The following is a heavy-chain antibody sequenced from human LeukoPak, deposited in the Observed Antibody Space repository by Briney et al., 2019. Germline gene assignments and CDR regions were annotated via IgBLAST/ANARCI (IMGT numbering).Heavy chain of an antibody. CDR3: ARSPGGSNWYLYFDY. V-gene: IGHV4-38-2*01. Sequence: PSETLSLTCAVSGYSFSSGYYWGWIRQPPGKGLEWIGTISHSGSTHYNPSLKSRVTISVDTSKNQFSLKLSSVTAADTAVYYCARSPGGSNWYLYFDYWGQGTLVTVSS. D-gene: IGHD6-13*01. J-gene: IGHJ4*02. CDR2: ISHSGST. CDR1: GYSFSSGYY.